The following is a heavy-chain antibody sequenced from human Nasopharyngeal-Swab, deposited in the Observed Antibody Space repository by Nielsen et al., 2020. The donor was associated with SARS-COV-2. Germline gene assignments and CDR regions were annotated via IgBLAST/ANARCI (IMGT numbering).Heavy chain of an antibody. CDR1: GFSVGTNY. CDR2: IYYDGTT. CDR3: TRDSRDCDADVCYWGGADY. V-gene: IGHV3-53*01. D-gene: IGHD2-15*01. J-gene: IGHJ4*02. Sequence: GQSLKISCAASGFSVGTNYMSWVRQAPGKGLEWVSVIYYDGTTYYADSVKGRFTISRDNSRNTLYLQMTSLRVEDTALYYCTRDSRDCDADVCYWGGADYWGQGTLVTVS.